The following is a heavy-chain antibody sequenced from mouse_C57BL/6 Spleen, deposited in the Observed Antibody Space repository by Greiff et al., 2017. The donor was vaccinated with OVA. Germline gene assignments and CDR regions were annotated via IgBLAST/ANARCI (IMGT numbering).Heavy chain of an antibody. J-gene: IGHJ4*01. Sequence: EVKVVESGGDLVKPGGSLKLSCAASGFTFSSYGMSWVRQTPDKRLEWVATISSGGSYTYYPDSVKGRFTISRDNAKNTLYLQMSSLKSEDTAMYYCARGVERAMDYWGQGTSVTVSS. CDR1: GFTFSSYG. D-gene: IGHD1-1*02. CDR3: ARGVERAMDY. CDR2: ISSGGSYT. V-gene: IGHV5-6*01.